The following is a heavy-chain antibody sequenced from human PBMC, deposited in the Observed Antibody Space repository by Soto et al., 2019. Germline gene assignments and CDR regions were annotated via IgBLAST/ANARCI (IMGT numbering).Heavy chain of an antibody. CDR1: GGSISSYY. V-gene: IGHV4-59*01. J-gene: IGHJ4*02. D-gene: IGHD3-3*01. Sequence: LSLTCTVSGGSISSYYWSWIRQPPGKGLEWIGYIYYSGSANYNPSLKSRVTISVDTSKNQFSLKLSSVTAADTAVYYCAAQGAYDFWSGYKVDYWGQGTLVTVSS. CDR3: AAQGAYDFWSGYKVDY. CDR2: IYYSGSA.